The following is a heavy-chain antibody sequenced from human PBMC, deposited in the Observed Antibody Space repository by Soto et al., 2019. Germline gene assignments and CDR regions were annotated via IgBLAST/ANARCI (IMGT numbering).Heavy chain of an antibody. J-gene: IGHJ4*02. CDR1: GGSVSSGSYY. CDR3: ARTVLSSGWYQSRFEY. CDR2: IYYSGST. V-gene: IGHV4-61*01. Sequence: DTLSLTCTVSGGSVSSGSYYWSWIRQPPGKGLEWIGYIYYSGSTNYNPSIKSRVTISVDTSKNQFSLKLSSVTAAETAVYYCARTVLSSGWYQSRFEYSGQGTVVTVSS. D-gene: IGHD6-19*01.